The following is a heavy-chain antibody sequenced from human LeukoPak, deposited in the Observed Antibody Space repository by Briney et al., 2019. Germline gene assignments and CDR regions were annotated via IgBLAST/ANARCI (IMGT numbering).Heavy chain of an antibody. J-gene: IGHJ6*03. D-gene: IGHD2-2*01. V-gene: IGHV3-33*01. CDR1: GFTFSSYG. CDR3: ARDSVVVVPAASGSYYYYYMDV. CDR2: IWYDGSNK. Sequence: GGSLRLSCAASGFTFSSYGMHWVRQAPGKGLEWVAVIWYDGSNKYNADSVKGRFTISRDNSKNTLYLQMNSLRAEDTAVYYCARDSVVVVPAASGSYYYYYMDVWGKGTTVTVSS.